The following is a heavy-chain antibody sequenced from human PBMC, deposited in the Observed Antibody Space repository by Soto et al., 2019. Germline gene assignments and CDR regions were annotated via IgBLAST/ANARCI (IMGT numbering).Heavy chain of an antibody. J-gene: IGHJ4*02. Sequence: QVQLVESGGGVVQPGRSLRLSCAASGFTFSSYGMHWVRQAPGKGLEWVAVISDDGSDEYYADPVKGRFTIFRDNSKDMLYLQMNSLGAADTAVYDCAKVGLPPPSPSGYPYYFDNWGQGTLVTVSS. CDR3: AKVGLPPPSPSGYPYYFDN. V-gene: IGHV3-30*18. CDR1: GFTFSSYG. D-gene: IGHD6-13*01. CDR2: ISDDGSDE.